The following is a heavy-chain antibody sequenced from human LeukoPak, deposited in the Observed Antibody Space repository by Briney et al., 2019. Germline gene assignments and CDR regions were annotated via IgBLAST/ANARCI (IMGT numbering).Heavy chain of an antibody. D-gene: IGHD2-15*01. CDR3: ARAGEVVVAAEYCFDY. Sequence: GASVKVSCKASGYTFTSYGISWVRQAPGQGLEWMGWISAYNGNTNYAQKLQGRVTMTTDTSTSTAYMELRSLRSDDTAVYYCARAGEVVVAAEYCFDYWGQGTLVTVSS. CDR2: ISAYNGNT. J-gene: IGHJ4*02. CDR1: GYTFTSYG. V-gene: IGHV1-18*04.